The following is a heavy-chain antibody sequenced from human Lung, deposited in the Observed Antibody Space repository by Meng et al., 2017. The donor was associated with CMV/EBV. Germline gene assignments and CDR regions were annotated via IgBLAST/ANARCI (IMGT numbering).Heavy chain of an antibody. CDR3: AHDTSGYYFDY. J-gene: IGHJ4*02. D-gene: IGHD3-22*01. Sequence: SXTXSLXCTVSGGSVSSGSYYWSWIRQPPGKGLEWIGYIYYSGSTNYNPSLKSRVTISVDTSKNQFSLNLSSVTAADTAVYYCAHDTSGYYFDYWGQGTLVTVSS. CDR1: GGSVSSGSYY. CDR2: IYYSGST. V-gene: IGHV4-61*01.